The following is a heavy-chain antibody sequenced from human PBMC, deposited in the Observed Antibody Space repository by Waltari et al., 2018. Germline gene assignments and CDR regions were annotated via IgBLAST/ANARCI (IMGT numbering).Heavy chain of an antibody. D-gene: IGHD6-19*01. V-gene: IGHV1-69*13. J-gene: IGHJ4*02. CDR2: IIPIFGTA. CDR1: GGTFSSYA. CDR3: ARVPNGGWYRGVFDY. Sequence: QVQLVQSGAEVKKPGSSVKVSCKASGGTFSSYAVSWVRPAPGQGLEWMGGIIPIFGTANYAQKFQGRVTITADESTSTAYMELSSLRSEDTAVYYCARVPNGGWYRGVFDYWGQGTLVTVSS.